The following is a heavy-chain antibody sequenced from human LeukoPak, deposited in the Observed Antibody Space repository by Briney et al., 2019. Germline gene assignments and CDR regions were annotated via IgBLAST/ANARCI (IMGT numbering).Heavy chain of an antibody. J-gene: IGHJ4*02. D-gene: IGHD6-6*01. CDR2: IFYSGST. CDR3: ARQVRARATVDY. Sequence: SETLSLTCSVSGASLSSSSYYCGWVRHPPGKGLGWIGSIFYSGSTYHNPSLKSRVTISVDTSKNQFSLKVSSVTAADTAVYYCARQVRARATVDYWGQGTLVTVSS. CDR1: GASLSSSSYY. V-gene: IGHV4-39*01.